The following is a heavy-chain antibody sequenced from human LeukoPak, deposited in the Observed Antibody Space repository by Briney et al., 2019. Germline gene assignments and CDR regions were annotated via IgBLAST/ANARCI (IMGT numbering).Heavy chain of an antibody. D-gene: IGHD2-2*01. Sequence: ASVKVSCKASGYTFTSYYMHWVRQAPGQGLEWMGIINPSGGSTSYAQKFQGRVTMTRDTSTSTVYMELSSLRSEDTAVYYCARDTVGYCSSTSCPYGMTSGAKGPRSPSPQ. CDR1: GYTFTSYY. CDR3: ARDTVGYCSSTSCPYGMTS. J-gene: IGHJ6*04. V-gene: IGHV1-46*01. CDR2: INPSGGST.